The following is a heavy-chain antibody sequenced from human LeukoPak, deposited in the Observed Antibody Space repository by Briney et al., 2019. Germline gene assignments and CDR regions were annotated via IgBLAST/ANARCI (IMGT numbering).Heavy chain of an antibody. J-gene: IGHJ4*02. Sequence: GGSLRLSCVASGFSLGSKWMSWVRQAPGKGLEWVANIKQDSSEIHYVDSVKGRFTISRENAKNSLYLQMNYLRAEDTAVYYCAREGRYSGCEYWGQGTLVTVSS. CDR2: IKQDSSEI. D-gene: IGHD6-19*01. CDR1: GFSLGSKW. CDR3: AREGRYSGCEY. V-gene: IGHV3-7*01.